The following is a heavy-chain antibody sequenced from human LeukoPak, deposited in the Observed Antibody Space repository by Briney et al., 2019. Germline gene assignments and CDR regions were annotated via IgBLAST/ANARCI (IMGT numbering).Heavy chain of an antibody. D-gene: IGHD3-22*01. Sequence: SETLSLTCTVSGGSVSSVGYYWSWIRQHPGEGLEWIGYIHHSGNTHYNPSLKGRVTISVDTSKNQFSLKLSSVTAADTAVYYCARDRGSGLRYFDYWGQGTLVTVSS. J-gene: IGHJ4*02. CDR3: ARDRGSGLRYFDY. CDR1: GGSVSSVGYY. V-gene: IGHV4-31*03. CDR2: IHHSGNT.